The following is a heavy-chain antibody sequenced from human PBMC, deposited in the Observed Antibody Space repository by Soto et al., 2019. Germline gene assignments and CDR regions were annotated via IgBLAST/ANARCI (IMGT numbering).Heavy chain of an antibody. Sequence: EVQLVESGGGLVQPGGSLRLSCAASGFTFSAYDMHWVRQVTGKGLEWVSAISTVGDTYYPDSVKGRFTISRENAKNSLXLHIXSLRAGDTAVYYCARGRGYGMDVWGQGTTVTVSS. CDR1: GFTFSAYD. J-gene: IGHJ6*02. D-gene: IGHD2-15*01. CDR3: ARGRGYGMDV. CDR2: ISTVGDT. V-gene: IGHV3-13*01.